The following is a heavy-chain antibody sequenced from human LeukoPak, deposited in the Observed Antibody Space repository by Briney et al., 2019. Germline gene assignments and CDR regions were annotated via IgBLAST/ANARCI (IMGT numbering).Heavy chain of an antibody. CDR2: ISSSGSTI. CDR1: GFTFSSYE. Sequence: GGSLRLSCAASGFTFSSYEMNWVRQAPGKGLEWVSYISSSGSTIYYVDSVKGRFTISRDNAKNSLYLQMSSLRAEDTAVYYCARDTTYYDFWSGYHTYFDYWGQGTLVTVSS. CDR3: ARDTTYYDFWSGYHTYFDY. V-gene: IGHV3-48*03. D-gene: IGHD3-3*01. J-gene: IGHJ4*02.